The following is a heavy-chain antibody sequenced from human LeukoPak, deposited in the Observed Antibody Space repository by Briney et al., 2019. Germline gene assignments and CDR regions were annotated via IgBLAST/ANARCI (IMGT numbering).Heavy chain of an antibody. CDR1: GFTFSDYY. CDR2: ISSSGSTI. D-gene: IGHD3-22*01. CDR3: ARSNYYDSSGYYYP. J-gene: IGHJ5*02. V-gene: IGHV3-11*01. Sequence: GGSLRLSCAASGFTFSDYYMSWIRQAPGKGLEWVSYISSSGSTIYYADSVKGRFTISRDNAKNSLYLQMNSLRAEDTAVYYCARSNYYDSSGYYYPFGQGTLVTVSS.